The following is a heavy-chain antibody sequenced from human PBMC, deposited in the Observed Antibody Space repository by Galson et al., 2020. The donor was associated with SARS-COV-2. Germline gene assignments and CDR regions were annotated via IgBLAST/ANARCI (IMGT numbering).Heavy chain of an antibody. V-gene: IGHV3-66*01. Sequence: TGGSLRLSCAASGITVSSNYMSWVRQAPGKGLEWGSVIYSGGSTFYGDSVKGRFTISRDNSKNTLYLQMNSLRAEDTAVYYLARDSPVTRGFAFDIWGQGTMVTVSS. CDR2: IYSGGST. CDR3: ARDSPVTRGFAFDI. D-gene: IGHD4-17*01. CDR1: GITVSSNY. J-gene: IGHJ3*02.